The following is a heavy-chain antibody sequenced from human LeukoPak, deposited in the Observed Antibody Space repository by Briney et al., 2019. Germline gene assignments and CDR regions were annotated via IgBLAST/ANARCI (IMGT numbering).Heavy chain of an antibody. CDR3: ARTRYDSSVPDAFDI. V-gene: IGHV3-21*01. D-gene: IGHD3-22*01. Sequence: GGSLRLSCAASGFTFSSYIMNWVRQAPGKGLEWVSSISSSSSYIYYADSVKGRFTISRDNTKNSLYLQMNSLRAEDTAVYYCARTRYDSSVPDAFDIWGQGTMVTVSS. CDR1: GFTFSSYI. CDR2: ISSSSSYI. J-gene: IGHJ3*02.